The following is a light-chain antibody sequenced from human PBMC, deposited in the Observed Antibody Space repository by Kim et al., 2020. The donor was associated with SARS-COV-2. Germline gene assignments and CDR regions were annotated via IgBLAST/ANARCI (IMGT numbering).Light chain of an antibody. CDR3: QQSYITPFA. V-gene: IGKV1-39*01. J-gene: IGKJ3*01. Sequence: DIQMTQSPSSLSASVGDRVTITCRTTQSISSHLNWYQQKPGRAPKLLISAASTLQGGVPSRFSGSGSETDFTLTISSLQPEECATDFCQQSYITPFAFGPGTKVDIK. CDR2: AAS. CDR1: QSISSH.